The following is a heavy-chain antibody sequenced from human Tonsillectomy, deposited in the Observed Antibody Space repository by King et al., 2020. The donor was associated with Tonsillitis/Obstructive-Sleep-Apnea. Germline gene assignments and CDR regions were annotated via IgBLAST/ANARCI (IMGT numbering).Heavy chain of an antibody. CDR2: IIPIFGTA. CDR1: GGTFSSYA. CDR3: ARDPPPGVVVPAADY. D-gene: IGHD2-2*01. Sequence: QLVQSGAEVKKPGSSVKVSCKASGGTFSSYAISWVRQAPGQVLEWMGGIIPIFGTANYAQKFQGRVTITADESTSTAYMELSSLRSEDTALYYCARDPPPGVVVPAADYWGQGTLVTVSS. V-gene: IGHV1-69*01. J-gene: IGHJ4*02.